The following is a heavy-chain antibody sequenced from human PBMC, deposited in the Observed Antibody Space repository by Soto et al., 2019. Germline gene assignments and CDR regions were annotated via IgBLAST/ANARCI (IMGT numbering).Heavy chain of an antibody. J-gene: IGHJ4*02. D-gene: IGHD1-26*01. CDR1: GYTFTSYS. CDR3: ARGLGLYYFDY. V-gene: IGHV1-3*01. Sequence: ASVKVSCKASGYTFTSYSMHWVRQAPGQRLEWMGWINAGNGNTKYSQKYQGRVTITRDTSASTAYMELSSLRSEDTAVYYCARGLGLYYFDYWGQGTLVTVAS. CDR2: INAGNGNT.